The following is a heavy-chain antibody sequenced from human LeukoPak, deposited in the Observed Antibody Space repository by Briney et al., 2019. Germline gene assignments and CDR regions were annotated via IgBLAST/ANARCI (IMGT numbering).Heavy chain of an antibody. CDR1: GGTFNNYP. CDR2: IIPIFGTT. V-gene: IGHV1-69*01. D-gene: IGHD6-13*01. CDR3: ARVGGGSSTWYGWFDP. Sequence: SVKVSCKASGGTFNNYPISWVRQAPGQGLEWMGGIIPIFGTTNYAPKFQGRVSFTADESTSTVYMELSSLRSEDTAVYYCARVGGGSSTWYGWFDPWGQGTLVTVSS. J-gene: IGHJ5*02.